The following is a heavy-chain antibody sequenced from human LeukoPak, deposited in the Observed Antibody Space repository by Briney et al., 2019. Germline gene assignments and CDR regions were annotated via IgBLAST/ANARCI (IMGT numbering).Heavy chain of an antibody. CDR1: GFTVSSNY. CDR2: IYSGGST. CDR3: AKVLSETYYDSSGYYESFDY. Sequence: GGSLRLSCAASGFTVSSNYMSWVRQAPGKGLEWVSVIYSGGSTYYADSVKGRFTISRDNSKNTLYLQMNSLRAEDTAVYYCAKVLSETYYDSSGYYESFDYWGQGTLVTVSS. V-gene: IGHV3-53*05. D-gene: IGHD3-22*01. J-gene: IGHJ4*02.